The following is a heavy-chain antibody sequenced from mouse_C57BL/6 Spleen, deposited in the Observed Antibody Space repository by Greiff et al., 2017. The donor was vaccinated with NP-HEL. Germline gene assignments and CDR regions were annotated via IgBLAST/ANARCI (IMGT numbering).Heavy chain of an antibody. D-gene: IGHD2-4*01. Sequence: DVQLQESGPGMVKPSQSLSLTCTVTGYSITSGYDWHWIRHFPGNKLEWMGYISYSGSTNYNPSLKSRISITHDTSKNHFFLKLNSVTTEDTATYYCARGYDYPAYWGQGTLVTVSA. CDR3: ARGYDYPAY. CDR2: ISYSGST. V-gene: IGHV3-1*01. J-gene: IGHJ3*01. CDR1: GYSITSGYD.